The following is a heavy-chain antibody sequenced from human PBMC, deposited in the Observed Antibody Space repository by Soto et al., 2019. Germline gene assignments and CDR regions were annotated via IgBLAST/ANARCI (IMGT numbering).Heavy chain of an antibody. V-gene: IGHV3-48*04. CDR1: GFIFSSYD. D-gene: IGHD3-10*01. Sequence: EVQLVESGGGLVQPGGSLRLSCAASGFIFSSYDMNWVRQAPGTGLEWVSYISSGSGNILYADSVKGRFTISRDNAKNSLYLQMKSLRAEDTAVYYCARTYGTGSLNWFDPWGQGTLVTVSS. CDR2: ISSGSGNI. J-gene: IGHJ5*02. CDR3: ARTYGTGSLNWFDP.